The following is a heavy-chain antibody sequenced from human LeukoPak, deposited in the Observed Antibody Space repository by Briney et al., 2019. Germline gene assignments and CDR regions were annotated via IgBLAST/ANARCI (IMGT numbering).Heavy chain of an antibody. Sequence: PGGSLRLSCAASGFTVSSNYMSWVRQAPGKGLEWVSVIYSGGSTYYADSVKGRFTISRDNSKNTLYLQMNSLRAEDTAVYYCARGVVVPAALLYYYYYYMDVWGKGTTVTVSS. J-gene: IGHJ6*03. CDR1: GFTVSSNY. D-gene: IGHD2-2*01. CDR3: ARGVVVPAALLYYYYYYMDV. CDR2: IYSGGST. V-gene: IGHV3-66*01.